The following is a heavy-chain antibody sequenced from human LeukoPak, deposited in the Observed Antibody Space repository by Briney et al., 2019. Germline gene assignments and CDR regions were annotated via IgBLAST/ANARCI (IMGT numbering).Heavy chain of an antibody. J-gene: IGHJ4*02. Sequence: SQTLSLTCAVSGGSISSGGYSWSWIRQPPGKGLEWIGYIYHSGSTYYNPSLKSRVTISVDRSKNQFSLKLSSVTAADTAVYYCAAYGGGRDYFDYWGQGTLVTVSS. D-gene: IGHD2-15*01. CDR2: IYHSGST. CDR3: AAYGGGRDYFDY. V-gene: IGHV4-30-2*01. CDR1: GGSISSGGYS.